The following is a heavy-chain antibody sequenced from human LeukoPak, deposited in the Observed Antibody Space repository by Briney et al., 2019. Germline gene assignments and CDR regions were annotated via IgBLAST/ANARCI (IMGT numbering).Heavy chain of an antibody. CDR3: ARPHYYYDSSGYYSY. J-gene: IGHJ4*02. Sequence: SETLSLTCAVYGGSFIGYFWSWIRQPPGKGLEWIGEINHSGSTNYNPSLKSRVTISVDTSKNQFSLKLSSVTAADTAVYYCARPHYYYDSSGYYSYWGQGTLVTVSS. CDR1: GGSFIGYF. CDR2: INHSGST. V-gene: IGHV4-34*01. D-gene: IGHD3-22*01.